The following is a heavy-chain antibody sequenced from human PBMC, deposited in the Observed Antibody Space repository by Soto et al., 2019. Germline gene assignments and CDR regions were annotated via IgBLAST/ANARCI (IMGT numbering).Heavy chain of an antibody. Sequence: QVQLVQSGAEVKKPGSSVKVSCKASGGTFSSYAISWVRQAPGQGLEWMGGIIPIFGTANYAQKFQGRVTITADESTSTAYMELSSLRSEDTAVYYCARDFAVEYYDSSGYYPGGGGFDYWGQGTLVTVSS. CDR2: IIPIFGTA. V-gene: IGHV1-69*01. J-gene: IGHJ4*02. CDR1: GGTFSSYA. CDR3: ARDFAVEYYDSSGYYPGGGGFDY. D-gene: IGHD3-22*01.